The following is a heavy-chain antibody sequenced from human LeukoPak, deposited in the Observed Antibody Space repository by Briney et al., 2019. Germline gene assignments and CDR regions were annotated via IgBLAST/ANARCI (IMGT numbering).Heavy chain of an antibody. CDR2: IKSKTDGGTT. Sequence: GGSRRLSCAASGFTFSNAWMSWVRQAPGKGLEWVGRIKSKTDGGTTDYAAPVKGRFTISRDDSKNTLYLQMNSLKTEDTAVYYCTTDHWWELTQFDYWGQGTLVTVSS. D-gene: IGHD1-26*01. J-gene: IGHJ4*02. CDR3: TTDHWWELTQFDY. V-gene: IGHV3-15*01. CDR1: GFTFSNAW.